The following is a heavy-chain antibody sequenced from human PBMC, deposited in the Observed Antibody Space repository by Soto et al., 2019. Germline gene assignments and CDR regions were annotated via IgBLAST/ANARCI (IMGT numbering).Heavy chain of an antibody. J-gene: IGHJ4*02. CDR3: ASGVYCSGGSCYGY. Sequence: ASVKVSCKASGGTFSSYAISWVPQAPGQGLEWMGGIIPIFGTANYAQKFQGRVTITADKSTSTAYMELSSLRSEDTAVYYCASGVYCSGGSCYGYWGQGTLVTVSS. CDR2: IIPIFGTA. D-gene: IGHD2-15*01. V-gene: IGHV1-69*06. CDR1: GGTFSSYA.